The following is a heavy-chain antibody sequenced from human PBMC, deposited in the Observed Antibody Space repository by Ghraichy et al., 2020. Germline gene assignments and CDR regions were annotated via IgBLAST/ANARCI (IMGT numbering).Heavy chain of an antibody. Sequence: SETLSLTCTVSGGSISSGGYYWSWIRQHPGKGLEWIGYIYYSGSTYYNPSLKSRVTISVDTSKNQFSLKLSSVTAADTAVYYCARAGMGYYDSSGTKGVFDYWGQGTLVTVSS. CDR3: ARAGMGYYDSSGTKGVFDY. J-gene: IGHJ4*02. V-gene: IGHV4-31*03. CDR2: IYYSGST. D-gene: IGHD3-22*01. CDR1: GGSISSGGYY.